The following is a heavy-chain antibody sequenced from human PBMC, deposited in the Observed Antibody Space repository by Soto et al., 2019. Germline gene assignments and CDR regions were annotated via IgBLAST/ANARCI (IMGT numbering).Heavy chain of an antibody. CDR1: GGTFSRNT. D-gene: IGHD3-22*01. CDR3: ARQFDSDSSGYFYAY. CDR2: IIPIFATA. Sequence: QVQLVQSGAEVKKPGSSVKVSCKASGGTFSRNTFSWVRQAPGQGLEWMGGIIPIFATANYAQKFQGRLSITADESTSTIYMDLSSLRFEDTAIYYCARQFDSDSSGYFYAYWGQGNLVTVSS. V-gene: IGHV1-69*01. J-gene: IGHJ4*02.